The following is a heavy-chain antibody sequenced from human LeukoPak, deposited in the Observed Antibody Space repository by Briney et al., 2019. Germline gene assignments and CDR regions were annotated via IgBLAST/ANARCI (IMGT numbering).Heavy chain of an antibody. D-gene: IGHD3-9*01. CDR2: TSPNGRDT. CDR3: AKAGLRYFENDI. CDR1: GFTFGTSW. V-gene: IGHV3-7*03. J-gene: IGHJ3*02. Sequence: GGSLRLSCAASGFTFGTSWMSWFRRAPGTGLQWVAHTSPNGRDTYYVDSVKGRFIISRDNPKNSLYLQMNSLRAEDTAVYYCAKAGLRYFENDIWGQGTMVTVSS.